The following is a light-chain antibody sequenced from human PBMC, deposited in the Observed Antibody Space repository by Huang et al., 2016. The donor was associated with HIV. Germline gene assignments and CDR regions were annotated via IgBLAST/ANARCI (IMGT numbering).Light chain of an antibody. J-gene: IGKJ3*01. Sequence: EIVMTQSPATLSVSPGERAHLPCRASQSVSSNLAWYQQKPGEAPRRLIDGASSRATGIPAEFSGSGSGTEFTLTISSLQSEDFAVYYCQQYNIWPPFTFGPGTKVDIK. CDR3: QQYNIWPPFT. CDR2: GAS. V-gene: IGKV3-15*01. CDR1: QSVSSN.